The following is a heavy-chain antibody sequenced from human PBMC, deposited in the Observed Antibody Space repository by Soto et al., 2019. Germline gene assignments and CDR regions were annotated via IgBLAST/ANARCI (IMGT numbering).Heavy chain of an antibody. Sequence: ASVKVSCKASGGTFSSYAISWVRQPPGQGLEWMGGIIPLFVTANYAPKFQGRVTITADESTSTAYMELSSLRSEDTAVYYCARDGARAPSRSSGYYYYMDVWGKGTTVTVSS. D-gene: IGHD6-19*01. CDR1: GGTFSSYA. J-gene: IGHJ6*03. CDR3: ARDGARAPSRSSGYYYYMDV. V-gene: IGHV1-69*13. CDR2: IIPLFVTA.